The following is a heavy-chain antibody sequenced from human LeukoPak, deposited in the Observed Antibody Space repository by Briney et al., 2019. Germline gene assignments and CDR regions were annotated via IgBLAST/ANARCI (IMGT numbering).Heavy chain of an antibody. CDR2: LSKSGNT. J-gene: IGHJ4*02. CDR1: GGSISSYY. V-gene: IGHV4-59*08. D-gene: IGHD1-26*01. Sequence: SETLSLTCTVSGGSISSYYWSWIRLPPGKGLEWIGYLSKSGNTNYSPSLKSRVTIFGDTSRNQFFLKLSSVTAADTAMYYCARRGSYSGGFDYWGQGTLVTVSS. CDR3: ARRGSYSGGFDY.